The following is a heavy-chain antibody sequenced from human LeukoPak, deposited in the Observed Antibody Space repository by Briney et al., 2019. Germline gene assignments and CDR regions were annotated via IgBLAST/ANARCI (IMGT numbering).Heavy chain of an antibody. CDR3: ARVRSNYDILTGYYNSHYFDY. CDR2: INSDGSST. V-gene: IGHV3-74*01. J-gene: IGHJ4*02. CDR1: GFTFSSYW. Sequence: PGGSLRLSCAASGFTFSSYWMHWVGQAPGKGLVWVSRINSDGSSTSYADSVKGRFTISRDNAKNTLYLQMNSLRAEDTAVYYCARVRSNYDILTGYYNSHYFDYWGQGTLVTVSS. D-gene: IGHD3-9*01.